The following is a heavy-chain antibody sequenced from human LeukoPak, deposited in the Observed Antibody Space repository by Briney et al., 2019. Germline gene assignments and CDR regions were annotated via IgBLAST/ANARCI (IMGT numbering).Heavy chain of an antibody. CDR2: INWNGGST. J-gene: IGHJ6*03. CDR1: GFTFDDYG. CDR3: ARGLGSYLHHYYYYMDV. D-gene: IGHD3-10*01. Sequence: GGSLRLSCAASGFTFDDYGMSWVRQAPGKGLEWVSGINWNGGSTGYADSVKGRFTISRDNAKNSLYLQMNSLRAEDTALYYCARGLGSYLHHYYYYMDVWGKGTTVTVSS. V-gene: IGHV3-20*04.